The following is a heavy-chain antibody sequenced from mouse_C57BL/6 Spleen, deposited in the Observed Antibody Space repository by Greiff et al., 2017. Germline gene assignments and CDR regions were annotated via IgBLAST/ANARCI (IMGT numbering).Heavy chain of an antibody. J-gene: IGHJ2*01. V-gene: IGHV1-53*01. CDR1: GYTFTSYW. D-gene: IGHD1-1*02. Sequence: VQLQQSGTELVKPGASVKLSCKASGYTFTSYWMHWVKQRPGQGLEWIGNINPSNGGTNYNEKFKSKATLTVDKSSSTAYMQLSSLTSEDSAVYYCARGGWSSYYFDYWGQGTTLTVSS. CDR3: ARGGWSSYYFDY. CDR2: INPSNGGT.